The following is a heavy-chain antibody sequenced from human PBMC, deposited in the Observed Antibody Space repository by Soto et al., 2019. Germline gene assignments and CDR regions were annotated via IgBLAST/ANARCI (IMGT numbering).Heavy chain of an antibody. V-gene: IGHV5-51*01. CDR3: ARYPASSSPDPYFDY. CDR1: GYSFTSYW. J-gene: IGHJ4*02. Sequence: PGLPLKIYCKGSGYSFTSYWLGWVRQMPGKGLEWMGIIYPGDSDTRYSPSFQGQVTISADKSISTAYLQWSSLKASDTAMYYCARYPASSSPDPYFDYWGQGTLVTVSS. CDR2: IYPGDSDT. D-gene: IGHD6-6*01.